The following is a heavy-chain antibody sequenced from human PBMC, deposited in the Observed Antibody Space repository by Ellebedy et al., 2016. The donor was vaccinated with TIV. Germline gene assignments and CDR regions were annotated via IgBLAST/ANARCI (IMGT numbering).Heavy chain of an antibody. D-gene: IGHD6-19*01. J-gene: IGHJ6*02. CDR3: ARVVDSSGRSTAISPGYYYGMDV. V-gene: IGHV4-34*01. CDR2: INHSGST. Sequence: SETLSLXCAVYGGSFSGYYWSWIRQPPGKGLEWIGEINHSGSTNYNPSLKSRVTISVDTSKNQFSLKLSSVTAADTAVYYCARVVDSSGRSTAISPGYYYGMDVWGQGTTVTVSS. CDR1: GGSFSGYY.